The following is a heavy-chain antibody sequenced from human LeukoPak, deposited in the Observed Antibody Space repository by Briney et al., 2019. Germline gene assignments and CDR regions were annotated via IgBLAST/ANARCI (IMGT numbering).Heavy chain of an antibody. CDR2: IYYTGST. CDR1: GYSISSGYY. CDR3: ARLNPYYYGSESSPS. V-gene: IGHV4-38-2*01. Sequence: PSETLSLTCAVSGYSISSGYYWGWIRQPPGKGLEWIGNIYYTGSTYYNPSLKSRVTISVDTSKNQFSLKLSSMTAADTAVYYCARLNPYYYGSESSPSWGQGTLVTVSS. D-gene: IGHD3-10*01. J-gene: IGHJ5*02.